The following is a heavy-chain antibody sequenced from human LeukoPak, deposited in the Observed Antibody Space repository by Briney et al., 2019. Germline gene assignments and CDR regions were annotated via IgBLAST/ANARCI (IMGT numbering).Heavy chain of an antibody. CDR3: ARDGLAAITFDY. CDR1: GFTFSSYW. Sequence: PGGSLRLSCVASGFTFSSYWMLWVRQAPGEGLVWVSHINSDGSSTTYADSVKGRFTISRDNAKNTLYLQMNSLRAEDTAVYYCARDGLAAITFDYWGQGILVTVSS. J-gene: IGHJ4*02. D-gene: IGHD5-24*01. CDR2: INSDGSST. V-gene: IGHV3-74*01.